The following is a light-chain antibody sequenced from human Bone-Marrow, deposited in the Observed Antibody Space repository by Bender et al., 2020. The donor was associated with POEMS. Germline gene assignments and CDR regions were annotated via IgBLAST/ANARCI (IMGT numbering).Light chain of an antibody. CDR2: KDS. CDR1: ALPEQY. Sequence: SYELTQPPSVTVSPGQTARITCSGDALPEQYVYWYQQKPGQAPVVVIYKDSERPSGIPERFSASKSGNTATLTISRVEAGDEADYFCQVWHRPGDRWVFGGGTKLTVL. V-gene: IGLV3-25*02. J-gene: IGLJ3*02. CDR3: QVWHRPGDRWV.